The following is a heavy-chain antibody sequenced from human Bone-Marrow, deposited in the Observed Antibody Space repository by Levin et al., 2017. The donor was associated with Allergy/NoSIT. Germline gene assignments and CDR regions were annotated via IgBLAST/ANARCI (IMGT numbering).Heavy chain of an antibody. Sequence: PEASVKVSCKASGGTFRGSGVSWVRQAPGQGLEWLGGIIPLYGSPTSAQKFFGRLTITADESTKTFYMELRSLTSEDTAVYYCARIILGSGAQSHTGWSLDWYFDIWGRGSLVTVSS. D-gene: IGHD1-26*01. V-gene: IGHV1-69*13. CDR3: ARIILGSGAQSHTGWSLDWYFDI. CDR2: IIPLYGSP. J-gene: IGHJ2*01. CDR1: GGTFRGSG.